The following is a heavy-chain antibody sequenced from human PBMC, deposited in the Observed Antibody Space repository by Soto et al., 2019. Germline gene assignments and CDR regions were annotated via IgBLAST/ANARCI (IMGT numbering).Heavy chain of an antibody. CDR1: GFTFINYA. CDR2: ISGSGGHT. CDR3: EKDRMGSSASVSADC. D-gene: IGHD6-6*01. V-gene: IGHV3-23*01. J-gene: IGHJ4*02. Sequence: PGGSLRLSCAASGFTFINYAMTWVLQPPRPGLEWVSGISGSGGHTYYADSAKGRFTISRDNSKNTLYLQMKSLRAEDTAVYFCEKDRMGSSASVSADCWGQGTLVTVSS.